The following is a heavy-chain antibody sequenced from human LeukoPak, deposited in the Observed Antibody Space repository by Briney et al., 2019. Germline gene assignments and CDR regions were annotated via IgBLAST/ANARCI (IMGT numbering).Heavy chain of an antibody. D-gene: IGHD5-24*01. CDR3: ASSDGYNKAGYYYYMDV. V-gene: IGHV1-2*02. Sequence: ASVKVSCKASGYTLTAYDMHWERHAPGQGLEWKGWSNPNTGGTNYAQTFQGRVPMTWDTSSSTAYMELRGLRSDDTAVFYCASSDGYNKAGYYYYMDVWGKGATVTVSS. J-gene: IGHJ6*03. CDR2: SNPNTGGT. CDR1: GYTLTAYD.